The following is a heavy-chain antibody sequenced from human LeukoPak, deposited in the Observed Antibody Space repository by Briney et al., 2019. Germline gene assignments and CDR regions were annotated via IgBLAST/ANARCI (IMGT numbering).Heavy chain of an antibody. CDR2: ISGSGVST. D-gene: IGHD3-22*01. Sequence: GGSLRLSCAASGFTFSGYAMSWVRQAPGKGLEWVSAISGSGVSTYYADSVKGRFTISRDNSKNTLYLQMHSLRAEDTAVYYCAKDYYDSGPRYFHCWGQGTLVTVS. CDR1: GFTFSGYA. CDR3: AKDYYDSGPRYFHC. J-gene: IGHJ4*02. V-gene: IGHV3-23*01.